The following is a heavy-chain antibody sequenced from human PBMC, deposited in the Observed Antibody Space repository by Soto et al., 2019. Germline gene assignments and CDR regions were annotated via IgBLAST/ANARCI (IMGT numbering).Heavy chain of an antibody. V-gene: IGHV1-69*08. J-gene: IGHJ4*02. CDR1: GDTFNKNT. D-gene: IGHD3-22*01. CDR2: IVPMLGIP. Sequence: QVHLVQSGAEVKKPGSSVKVSCKASGDTFNKNTIIWVRQAAGQGLEWMGRIVPMLGIPNYAQNFRGRVTITADKSTSTAYMELSSLRSEDTAVYYCARDISMTVTNGFDSWGQGTLVTVSS. CDR3: ARDISMTVTNGFDS.